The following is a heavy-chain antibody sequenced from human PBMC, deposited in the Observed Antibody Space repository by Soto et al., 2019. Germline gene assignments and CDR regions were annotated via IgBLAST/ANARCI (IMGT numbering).Heavy chain of an antibody. V-gene: IGHV1-3*01. CDR3: ARGPHITMIVVVTYYGMDV. J-gene: IGHJ6*01. D-gene: IGHD3-22*01. CDR2: INAGNGNT. Sequence: QVQLVQSGAEVKKPGASVKVSCKASGYTFTSYAMHWVRQAPGQRLEWMGWINAGNGNTKYSQKFQGRVTITRDTSASTDYMELSSLRSEDTAVYYCARGPHITMIVVVTYYGMDVWGLGTTVTVSS. CDR1: GYTFTSYA.